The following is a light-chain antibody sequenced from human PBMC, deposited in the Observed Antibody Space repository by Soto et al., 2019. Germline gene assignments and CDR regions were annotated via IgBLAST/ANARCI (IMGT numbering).Light chain of an antibody. V-gene: IGLV2-23*02. Sequence: QSALTQPASMSGSPGQSITISCTGTSSDIGSYNLVSWYQQHPGKAPQLIIYEATKRPSGVSSRFSGSKSANAASLTISGLQGEDEADYYCSSYTGSTTFVAFGGWTKVTVL. CDR1: SSDIGSYNL. CDR2: EAT. J-gene: IGLJ6*01. CDR3: SSYTGSTTFVA.